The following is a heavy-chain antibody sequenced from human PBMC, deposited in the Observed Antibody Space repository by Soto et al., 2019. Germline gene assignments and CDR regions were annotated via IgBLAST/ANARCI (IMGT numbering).Heavy chain of an antibody. CDR3: ARRSSSWYFDY. D-gene: IGHD6-13*01. CDR2: ISGSDGST. Sequence: EGQLLESGGGLVQPGGSLRLSCAASGFTFSSYAMNWVRQAPGKGLEWVSVISGSDGSTYYADSVKGRFTISRDNSKNTLNLQMNSLRAEYTAVYYCARRSSSWYFDYWGQGTLVTVSS. J-gene: IGHJ4*02. CDR1: GFTFSSYA. V-gene: IGHV3-23*01.